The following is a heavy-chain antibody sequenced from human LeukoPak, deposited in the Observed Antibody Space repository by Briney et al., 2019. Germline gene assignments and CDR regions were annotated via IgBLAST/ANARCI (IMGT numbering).Heavy chain of an antibody. J-gene: IGHJ4*02. CDR3: ARDLLGWELHYFDY. Sequence: PGGSLRLSCAASGFTFSSAWMSWVRQAPGKGLEWVANVNQDGSGKYYVDSVKGRFTISKDNAKNSLYLQMNSLRAEDTAVYYCARDLLGWELHYFDYWGQGTLVTVSS. CDR2: VNQDGSGK. CDR1: GFTFSSAW. D-gene: IGHD1-26*01. V-gene: IGHV3-7*01.